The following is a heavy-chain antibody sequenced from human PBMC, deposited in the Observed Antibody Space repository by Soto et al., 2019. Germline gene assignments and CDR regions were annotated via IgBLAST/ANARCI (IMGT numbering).Heavy chain of an antibody. J-gene: IGHJ5*02. CDR2: IWYDGSNK. D-gene: IGHD4-17*01. CDR1: GFTFSSYG. Sequence: QVQLVESGGGVVQPGRSLRLSCAASGFTFSSYGMHWVRQAPGNGLEWVAGIWYDGSNKYYADSVKGRFTISRDNSKNTLYLQMHSLRSEDTAVYSCARDSEARLNPSLKYYGSDPWGQGPLVTVSS. V-gene: IGHV3-33*01. CDR3: ARDSEARLNPSLKYYGSDP.